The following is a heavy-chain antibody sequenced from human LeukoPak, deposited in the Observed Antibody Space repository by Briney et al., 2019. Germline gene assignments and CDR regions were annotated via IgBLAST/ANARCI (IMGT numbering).Heavy chain of an antibody. J-gene: IGHJ4*02. CDR2: INPKSGDT. V-gene: IGHV1-2*02. D-gene: IGHD3-3*01. CDR3: ARDPPQSYDFWSGYYED. Sequence: ASVKVSCKASGYTFSDHYIHWVRQAPGQGLEWVGWINPKSGDTMYTQRFQGRVTMTRDTSMNTAYMEFTRLKSDDTAVYYCARDPPQSYDFWSGYYEDWGQGTLVTVSS. CDR1: GYTFSDHY.